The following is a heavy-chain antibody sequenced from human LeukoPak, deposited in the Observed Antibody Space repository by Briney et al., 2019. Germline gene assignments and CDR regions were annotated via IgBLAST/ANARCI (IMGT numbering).Heavy chain of an antibody. CDR1: GFTFSSYG. J-gene: IGHJ5*02. Sequence: PGRSLRLSCAASGFTFSSYGMHWVRQAPGKGLEWVAVIWYDGSNKYYADSVKGRFTISRDNSKNTLYLQMNSPRAEDTAVYYCARDQCSGGSCYGFDPWGQGTLVTVSS. D-gene: IGHD2-15*01. CDR2: IWYDGSNK. V-gene: IGHV3-33*01. CDR3: ARDQCSGGSCYGFDP.